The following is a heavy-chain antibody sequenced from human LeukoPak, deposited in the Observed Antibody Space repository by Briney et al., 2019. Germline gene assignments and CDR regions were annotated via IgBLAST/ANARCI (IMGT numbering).Heavy chain of an antibody. Sequence: GGSLRLSCGASGFTFSNYWMHWVRQAPGKGLVWVSRINSDGSSTRYADSVKGRFTISRDNAKNTLYLQMNSLRAEDTAVYYCGRELDWLPTLDYWGQGTLVTVSS. D-gene: IGHD3-9*01. J-gene: IGHJ4*02. V-gene: IGHV3-74*01. CDR3: GRELDWLPTLDY. CDR2: INSDGSST. CDR1: GFTFSNYW.